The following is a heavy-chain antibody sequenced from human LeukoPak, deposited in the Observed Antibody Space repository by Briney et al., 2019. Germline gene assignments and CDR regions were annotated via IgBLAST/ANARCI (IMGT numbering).Heavy chain of an antibody. V-gene: IGHV5-51*01. Sequence: GESLKISFKGSGNRFPNYWIAWVRPRSGKGLEGMGIIYPGDSDTRYSPSFQGQVTISADRSLSTAYLQWSSLEASDTALYYCARSGPHYYFDSWGQGTLVTVSA. CDR1: GNRFPNYW. CDR2: IYPGDSDT. D-gene: IGHD3-10*01. CDR3: ARSGPHYYFDS. J-gene: IGHJ4*02.